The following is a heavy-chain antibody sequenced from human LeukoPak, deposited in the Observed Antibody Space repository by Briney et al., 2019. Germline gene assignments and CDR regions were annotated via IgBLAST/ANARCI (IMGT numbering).Heavy chain of an antibody. CDR2: IYTSGST. CDR3: ARRRRLGAELFDI. V-gene: IGHV4-59*10. Sequence: PSETLSLTCAVYGGSFSGYYWSWIRQPPGKGLEWIGRIYTSGSTNYNPSLKSRVTMSVDTSKNQFSLKVSSVTAADTAVYYCARRRRLGAELFDIWGQGTMVTVSS. CDR1: GGSFSGYY. J-gene: IGHJ3*02. D-gene: IGHD1-26*01.